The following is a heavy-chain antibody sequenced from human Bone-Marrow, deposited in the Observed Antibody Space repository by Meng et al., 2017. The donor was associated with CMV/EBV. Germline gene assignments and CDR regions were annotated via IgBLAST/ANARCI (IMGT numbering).Heavy chain of an antibody. D-gene: IGHD2-2*01. CDR2: IIPFLGVT. CDR3: ARDEALEYMEVVPIGGYQYSGMDV. V-gene: IGHV1-69*10. J-gene: IGHJ6*02. Sequence: ISWVRQAPVKGLEWMGGIIPFLGVTTYAQKFQARVAITADESTSTSYMELSGLRSEDTAVYYCARDEALEYMEVVPIGGYQYSGMDVWGQGTTVTVSS.